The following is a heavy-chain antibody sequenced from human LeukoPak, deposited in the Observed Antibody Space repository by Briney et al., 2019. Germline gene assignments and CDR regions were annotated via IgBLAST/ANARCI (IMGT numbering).Heavy chain of an antibody. CDR3: ARSLYYYGSSGYAH. CDR2: IYSGGST. CDR1: GFTFSSYA. Sequence: GGSLRLSCAASGFTFSSYAMSWVRQAPGKGLEWVSVIYSGGSTYYADSVKGRFTISRDNSKNTLYLQMNSLRAEDTAVYYCARSLYYYGSSGYAHWGQGTLVTVSS. J-gene: IGHJ4*02. V-gene: IGHV3-66*01. D-gene: IGHD3-22*01.